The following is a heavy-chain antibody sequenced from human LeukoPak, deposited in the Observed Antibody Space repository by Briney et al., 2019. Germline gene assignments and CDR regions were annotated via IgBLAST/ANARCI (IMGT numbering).Heavy chain of an antibody. D-gene: IGHD2-15*01. CDR2: ISASGDTT. J-gene: IGHJ4*02. CDR1: GFTFRAYA. Sequence: GRSLRLSCAASGFTFRAYAMSWVRQAPGKGLEWVSLISASGDTTHYADSVKGRFTISRDNSRNTLYLQMSSLRAEDTAVYYCALGYCSGGDCYAKPYYFDHWGQGTLVTVSS. V-gene: IGHV3-23*01. CDR3: ALGYCSGGDCYAKPYYFDH.